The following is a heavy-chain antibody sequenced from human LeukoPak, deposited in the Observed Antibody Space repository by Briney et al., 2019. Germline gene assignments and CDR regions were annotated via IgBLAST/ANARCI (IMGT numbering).Heavy chain of an antibody. D-gene: IGHD3-9*01. CDR1: GYSISTSNW. Sequence: SETLSLTCAVSGYSISTSNWWGWIRQSPGKGLEWIEYIYYTGSTYYNPSLKSRVAMSVDTSKNQYSLKLSSVTAVDTAVYYCARYDILTGLQGGFFDYWGQGTLVTVSS. CDR3: ARYDILTGLQGGFFDY. J-gene: IGHJ4*02. CDR2: IYYTGST. V-gene: IGHV4-28*01.